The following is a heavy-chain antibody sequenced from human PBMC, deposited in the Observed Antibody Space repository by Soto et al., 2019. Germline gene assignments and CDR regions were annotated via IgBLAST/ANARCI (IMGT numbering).Heavy chain of an antibody. D-gene: IGHD3-10*01. CDR1: GFTFSSYG. Sequence: QVQLVESGGGVVQPGRSLRLSCAASGFTFSSYGMHWVRQAPGKGLEWVAVIWYDGSNKYYVDSVKGRFTISRDNSKNTLYLQMNILRAEDTAVYYCAREDYGSGSFDYWGQGTLVTVSS. J-gene: IGHJ4*02. V-gene: IGHV3-33*01. CDR3: AREDYGSGSFDY. CDR2: IWYDGSNK.